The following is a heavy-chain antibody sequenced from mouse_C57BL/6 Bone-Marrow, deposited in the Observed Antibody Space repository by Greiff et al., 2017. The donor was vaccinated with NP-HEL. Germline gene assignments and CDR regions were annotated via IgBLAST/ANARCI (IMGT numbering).Heavy chain of an antibody. V-gene: IGHV5-4*01. Sequence: VQLKQSGGGLVKPGGSLKLSCAASGFTFSSYAMSWVRQTPEKRLEWVATISDGGSYTYYPDNVKGRFTISRDNAKNNLYLQMSHLKSEDTAMYYCARGSSSPFDYWGQGTTLTVSS. CDR2: ISDGGSYT. CDR3: ARGSSSPFDY. CDR1: GFTFSSYA. J-gene: IGHJ2*01. D-gene: IGHD1-1*01.